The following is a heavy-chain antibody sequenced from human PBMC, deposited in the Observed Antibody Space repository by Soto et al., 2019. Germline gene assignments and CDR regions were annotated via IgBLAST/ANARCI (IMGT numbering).Heavy chain of an antibody. J-gene: IGHJ2*01. D-gene: IGHD1-1*01. CDR1: GASFSDSY. V-gene: IGHV4-34*01. Sequence: QVRLQQWGAGLLKPSETLSLTCAVYGASFSDSYWNWIRQPPGQGLEWIGEINHSGSPIYNTSLESRVTTSLATSRQRFTLKMRSATAADTAVYSCAREVPSRYCDLWGRGTPVTVSS. CDR3: AREVPSRYCDL. CDR2: INHSGSP.